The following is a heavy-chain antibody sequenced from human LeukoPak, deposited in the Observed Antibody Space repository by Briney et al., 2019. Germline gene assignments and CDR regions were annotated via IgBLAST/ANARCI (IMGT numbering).Heavy chain of an antibody. CDR2: INPSGGST. V-gene: IGHV1-46*01. CDR1: GYTFISYY. Sequence: ASVKVSCKASGYTFISYYMHWVRQAPGQGLEWMGIINPSGGSTSYAQKFQGRVTMTRDTSTSTVCVELSSLRSEDTAVYYCARECSGGSCYHWGQGTLVTVSS. CDR3: ARECSGGSCYH. D-gene: IGHD2-15*01. J-gene: IGHJ5*02.